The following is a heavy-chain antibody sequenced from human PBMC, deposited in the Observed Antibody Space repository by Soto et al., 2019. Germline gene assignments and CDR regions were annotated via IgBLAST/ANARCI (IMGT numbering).Heavy chain of an antibody. D-gene: IGHD6-13*01. Sequence: ASVKVSCKASGGTFSSYAFSWVRQAPGQGLEWMGGIIPIFGTANYAQRFQGRVTMTTDTSTSTAYMELRSLRSDDTAVYYCARAGAAAGTGSLYYYYYGMEVWGQGTTVTVSS. V-gene: IGHV1-69*05. CDR2: IIPIFGTA. CDR1: GGTFSSYA. CDR3: ARAGAAAGTGSLYYYYYGMEV. J-gene: IGHJ6*02.